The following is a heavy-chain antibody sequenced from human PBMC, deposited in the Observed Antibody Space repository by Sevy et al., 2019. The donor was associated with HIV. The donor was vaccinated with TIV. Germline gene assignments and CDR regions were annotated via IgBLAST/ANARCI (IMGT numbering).Heavy chain of an antibody. CDR1: GFTVSNNY. CDR2: IYSDGST. V-gene: IGHV3-53*01. D-gene: IGHD5-18*01. CDR3: ARVSPYSYGFGVDY. J-gene: IGHJ4*02. Sequence: GGSLRRSCAASGFTVSNNYMNWVRQAPGKGLEWVSVIYSDGSTYYVDSVKGRFTISRDNSKNTLFLQMNSLRADDTAVYYCARVSPYSYGFGVDYWGQGTLVTVSS.